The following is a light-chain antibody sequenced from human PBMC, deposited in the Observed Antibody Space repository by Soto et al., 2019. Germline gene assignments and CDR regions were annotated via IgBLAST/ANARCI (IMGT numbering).Light chain of an antibody. CDR2: KAS. J-gene: IGKJ4*01. CDR3: QQYRGYPLT. Sequence: DIQMTQSPFTLSASVGDRVTITCRASQSISYWLAWYQQKPGKAPNLLIYKASILESGVPSRFSGSGSGTAFPLTINSPQPDDFATYYCQQYRGYPLTFGGGTKVEI. V-gene: IGKV1-5*03. CDR1: QSISYW.